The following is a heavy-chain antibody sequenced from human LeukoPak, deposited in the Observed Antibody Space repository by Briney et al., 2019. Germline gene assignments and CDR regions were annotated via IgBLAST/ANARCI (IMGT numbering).Heavy chain of an antibody. CDR2: IYYSGST. CDR3: ARRSGYDSLDY. J-gene: IGHJ4*02. Sequence: PSETLSLTCTVSGGSISSYYWSWIRQPPGKGLEWIGYIYYSGSTNYNPSLKSRVTISVDTSENQFSLKLSSVTAADTAVYYCARRSGYDSLDYWGQGTLVTVSS. D-gene: IGHD5-12*01. CDR1: GGSISSYY. V-gene: IGHV4-59*01.